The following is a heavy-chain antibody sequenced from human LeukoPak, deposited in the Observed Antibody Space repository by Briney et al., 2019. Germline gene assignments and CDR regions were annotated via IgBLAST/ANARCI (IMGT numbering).Heavy chain of an antibody. Sequence: GASVKVSCKASGYTFTSYGISWVRQAPGQGLEWMGWISAYNGATNYAQKLQGRVTMTTDTSTSTAYMELRSLRSDDTAVYYCARDGYDFWSGYYTFDYWGQGTLVTVSS. CDR1: GYTFTSYG. CDR3: ARDGYDFWSGYYTFDY. J-gene: IGHJ4*02. V-gene: IGHV1-18*01. D-gene: IGHD3-3*01. CDR2: ISAYNGAT.